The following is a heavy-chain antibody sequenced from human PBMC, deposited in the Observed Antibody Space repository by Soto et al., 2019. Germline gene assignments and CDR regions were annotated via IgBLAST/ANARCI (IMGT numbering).Heavy chain of an antibody. CDR1: VASIISYY. J-gene: IGHJ4*02. D-gene: IGHD1-1*01. V-gene: IGHV4-59*01. Sequence: PSETLSFTCTVSVASIISYYWSWIRQPPGKGLEWIGYIYYSGGSNYNPSLKIRFTMPLYTSKDQFSRNLSSVTAPYTSFYYCAGGRGGYSRNWDGGPGTLVTLSS. CDR2: IYYSGGS. CDR3: AGGRGGYSRNWD.